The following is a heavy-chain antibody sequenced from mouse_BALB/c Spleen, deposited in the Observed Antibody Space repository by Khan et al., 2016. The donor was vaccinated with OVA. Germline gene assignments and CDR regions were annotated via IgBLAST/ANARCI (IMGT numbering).Heavy chain of an antibody. CDR3: ASELGRYDAMDY. J-gene: IGHJ4*01. CDR2: ISNSGSA. Sequence: EVQLQESGPGLVKPSQSLSLTCTVTGYSITRDYAWNWIRQFPGNKLEWMGYISNSGSASYNPSLKSRISTTRKQIKNQFFLLLNSVTTEDTATYYCASELGRYDAMDYWGQGTSVTVSS. D-gene: IGHD4-1*01. V-gene: IGHV3-2*02. CDR1: GYSITRDYA.